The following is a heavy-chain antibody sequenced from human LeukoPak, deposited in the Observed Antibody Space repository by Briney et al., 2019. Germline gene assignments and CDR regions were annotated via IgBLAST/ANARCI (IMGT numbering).Heavy chain of an antibody. Sequence: GGSLRLSCEASGFTLSNYGMLWVRQAPGMRLEWVAFIAFDGSNKYYADSVKGRFTISRDNSKNMLYLQMNSLRAEDTAVYYCAKDMRRGYNFGYDQFAYWGQGTLVTVSS. V-gene: IGHV3-30*02. CDR3: AKDMRRGYNFGYDQFAY. J-gene: IGHJ4*02. CDR2: IAFDGSNK. CDR1: GFTLSNYG. D-gene: IGHD5-18*01.